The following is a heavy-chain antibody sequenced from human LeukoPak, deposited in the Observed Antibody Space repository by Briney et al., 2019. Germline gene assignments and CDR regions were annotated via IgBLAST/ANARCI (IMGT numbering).Heavy chain of an antibody. CDR3: ARALAWGGSSYSYYYMDV. CDR2: INPNSGNA. D-gene: IGHD1-26*01. V-gene: IGHV1-8*01. Sequence: ASVKVSCKASGYTFSDYDINWVRQATGQGLEWMVWINPNSGNAGYAQKFQGRVTMTRNTSISTAYMELSSLRSEDTAVYYCARALAWGGSSYSYYYMDVWDKGTTVTVSS. J-gene: IGHJ6*03. CDR1: GYTFSDYD.